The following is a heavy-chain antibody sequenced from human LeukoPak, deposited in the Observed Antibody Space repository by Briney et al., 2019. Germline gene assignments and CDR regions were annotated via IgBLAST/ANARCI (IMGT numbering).Heavy chain of an antibody. CDR3: ARFDYDSSGYYAHFDY. CDR1: GGTFSSYA. Sequence: GASVKVSCKASGGTFSSYAISWVRQAPGQGLEWMGGIIPIFGTANYAQKFRGRVTITADESTSTAYMELSSLRSEDTAVYYCARFDYDSSGYYAHFDYWGQGTLVTVSS. J-gene: IGHJ4*02. D-gene: IGHD3-22*01. V-gene: IGHV1-69*01. CDR2: IIPIFGTA.